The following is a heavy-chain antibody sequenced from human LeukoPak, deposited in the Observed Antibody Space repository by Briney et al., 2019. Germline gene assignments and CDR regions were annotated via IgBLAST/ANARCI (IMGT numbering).Heavy chain of an antibody. J-gene: IGHJ4*02. CDR3: ARCDDSRGYQLDY. Sequence: SETLSLTCAVYGGSLSGYYWSWIRQPPGKGLEWIGEINYSGSTNYKSSLKSRVAISVDTSKNQFSLKLNSVTAADTAVYYCARCDDSRGYQLDYWGQGTLVTVSS. D-gene: IGHD3-22*01. CDR2: INYSGST. V-gene: IGHV4-34*01. CDR1: GGSLSGYY.